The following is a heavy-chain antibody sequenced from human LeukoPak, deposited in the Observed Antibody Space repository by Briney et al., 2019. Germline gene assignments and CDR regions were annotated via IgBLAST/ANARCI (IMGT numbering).Heavy chain of an antibody. V-gene: IGHV1-18*01. CDR1: GYNFNSFG. CDR3: AREVPYDSSRYYQPFDY. Sequence: ASVKVSCKASGYNFNSFGISWVRQAPGQGLQWMGWVSIYNSKTTFAQNLQGRVSMTTDTVTSTAYMELRSLKSDDTAVYYCAREVPYDSSRYYQPFDYWGQGTLVTVSS. D-gene: IGHD3-22*01. J-gene: IGHJ4*02. CDR2: VSIYNSKT.